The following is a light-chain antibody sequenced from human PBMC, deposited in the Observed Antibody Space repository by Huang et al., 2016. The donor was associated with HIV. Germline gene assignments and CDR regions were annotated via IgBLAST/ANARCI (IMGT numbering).Light chain of an antibody. CDR3: QQYGGSPRYT. J-gene: IGKJ2*01. Sequence: EIVLTQSPGTLSLSPGERVTLSCRASDRISSNHVAGYQHKSGQAPRFLIYVASTRATGIADRFSGSGSGTDFTLSISRLEPEDFAVYYCQQYGGSPRYTFGQGTKLEI. V-gene: IGKV3-20*01. CDR1: DRISSNH. CDR2: VAS.